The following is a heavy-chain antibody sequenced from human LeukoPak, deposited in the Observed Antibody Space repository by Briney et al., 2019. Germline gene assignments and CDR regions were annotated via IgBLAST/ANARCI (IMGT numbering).Heavy chain of an antibody. Sequence: GESLQISCKGSGYSFTSYWIGWGRRMPGKGREWMGIIYPGDSDTRYSPSFQGQVTISADKSISTAYLQWSSLKASDTAMYYCARQSKSTGYYYDSSGYIEYFQHWGQGTLVTVSS. CDR3: ARQSKSTGYYYDSSGYIEYFQH. CDR2: IYPGDSDT. D-gene: IGHD3-22*01. CDR1: GYSFTSYW. V-gene: IGHV5-51*01. J-gene: IGHJ1*01.